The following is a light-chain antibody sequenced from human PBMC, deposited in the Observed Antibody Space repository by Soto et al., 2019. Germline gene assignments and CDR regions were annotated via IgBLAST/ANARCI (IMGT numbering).Light chain of an antibody. CDR3: QHYRNYPIT. Sequence: IRMPQSPASLSASTGDTVTITCRASQDIGSVLAWYQQKPGTAPKVLISGASNLHGGVPSRFSGSGSRTDFTLTITHLQSEDFATYYCQHYRNYPITFGQGTRLEIK. CDR1: QDIGSV. V-gene: IGKV1-8*01. J-gene: IGKJ5*01. CDR2: GAS.